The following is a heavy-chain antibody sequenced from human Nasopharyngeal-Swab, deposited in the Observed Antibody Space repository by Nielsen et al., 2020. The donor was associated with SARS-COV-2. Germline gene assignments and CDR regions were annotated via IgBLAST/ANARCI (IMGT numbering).Heavy chain of an antibody. CDR1: AYTFTSYA. J-gene: IGHJ5*02. Sequence: ASVKVSCKASAYTFTSYAMNWVRQAPGQGLEWMGWINTNTGNPTYAQGFTGRFVFSLDTSVSTAYLQISSLKAEDTAVYYYARDEKSQGIFGVVISGQWWFDPWGQGTLVTVSS. V-gene: IGHV7-4-1*02. CDR2: INTNTGNP. CDR3: ARDEKSQGIFGVVISGQWWFDP. D-gene: IGHD3-3*01.